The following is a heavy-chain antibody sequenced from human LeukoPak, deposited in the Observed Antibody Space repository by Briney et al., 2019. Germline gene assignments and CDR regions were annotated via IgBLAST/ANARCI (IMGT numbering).Heavy chain of an antibody. CDR3: ARGGGYYGIDY. J-gene: IGHJ4*02. V-gene: IGHV3-53*01. CDR1: GFIVNTNY. CDR2: VYADGAT. Sequence: GGSLRLSCAASGFIVNTNYMNWVRQAPGKGLEWVSVVYADGATYYADSVKGRFTVSRDNSKNTLYLQMNGLRAEDTAVYFCARGGGYYGIDYWGQGTLVTVSS. D-gene: IGHD4-17*01.